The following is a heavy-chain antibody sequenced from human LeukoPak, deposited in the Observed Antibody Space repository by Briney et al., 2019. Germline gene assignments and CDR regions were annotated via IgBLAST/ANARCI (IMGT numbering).Heavy chain of an antibody. V-gene: IGHV3-48*03. Sequence: PGGSLRLSCAASGFTFSSYEMNWVRQAPGKGLEWVSYISSSGDTIYYADSVKGRFTISRDNAKNSLYLQMNSLRAEDTAVYYCAKLQSVVIPAAMLGFDYWGQGILVTVSS. J-gene: IGHJ4*02. CDR2: ISSSGDTI. D-gene: IGHD2-2*01. CDR3: AKLQSVVIPAAMLGFDY. CDR1: GFTFSSYE.